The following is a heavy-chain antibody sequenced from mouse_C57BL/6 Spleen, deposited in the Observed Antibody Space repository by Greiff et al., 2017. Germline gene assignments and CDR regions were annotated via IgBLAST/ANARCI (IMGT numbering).Heavy chain of an antibody. CDR1: GYTFTGYW. V-gene: IGHV1-9*01. D-gene: IGHD3-2*02. CDR3: ARVEGDSSGYVSHYAMDY. Sequence: VKLVESGAELMKPGASVKLSCKATGYTFTGYWIEWVKQRPGHGLEWIGEILPGSGSTNYNEKFKGKATFTADTSSNTAYMQLSSLTTEDSAIYYCARVEGDSSGYVSHYAMDYWGQGTSVTVSS. J-gene: IGHJ4*01. CDR2: ILPGSGST.